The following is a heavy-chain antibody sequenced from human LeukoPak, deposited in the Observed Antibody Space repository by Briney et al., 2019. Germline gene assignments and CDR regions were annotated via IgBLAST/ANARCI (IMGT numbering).Heavy chain of an antibody. CDR3: AKDPLTAMVTNYFDS. J-gene: IGHJ4*02. CDR2: IWYDGSNK. Sequence: GGSLRLSCAASGFTFSSYGMHWVRQPPGKGLEWAAVIWYDGSNKDYADSVKGRFTISRDNSNNTLYLHMSSLRAEDTAIYYCAKDPLTAMVTNYFDSWGQGTLVIVSS. D-gene: IGHD5-18*01. V-gene: IGHV3-33*06. CDR1: GFTFSSYG.